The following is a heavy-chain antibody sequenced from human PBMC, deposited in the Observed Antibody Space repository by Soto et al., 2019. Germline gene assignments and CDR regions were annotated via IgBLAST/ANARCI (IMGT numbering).Heavy chain of an antibody. CDR3: DSTFDP. V-gene: IGHV4-39*01. CDR2: IYYSGTT. D-gene: IGHD2-2*01. Sequence: ASETLSLTCTVSGDSITSNSYFWAWIRQPPGKGLEWIGSIYYSGTTYYNPSLKSRVTISVDRSKNQFSLKLSSVTAADTAVYYYDSTFDPWGQGTLVTVSS. CDR1: GDSITSNSYF. J-gene: IGHJ5*02.